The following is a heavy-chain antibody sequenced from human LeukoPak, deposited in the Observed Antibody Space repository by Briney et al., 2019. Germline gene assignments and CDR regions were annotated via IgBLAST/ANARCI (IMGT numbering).Heavy chain of an antibody. CDR1: GYTFTSYD. V-gene: IGHV1-8*01. J-gene: IGHJ4*02. D-gene: IGHD3-10*01. Sequence: ASVKVSCKASGYTFTSYDINWVRQATGQGLEWMGWMNPNSGNTGYAQKFQGRVTMTRNTSISTAYMELSSLRSEDTAVYYCARGRFWIGELLRDYWGQGTLVTVSS. CDR2: MNPNSGNT. CDR3: ARGRFWIGELLRDY.